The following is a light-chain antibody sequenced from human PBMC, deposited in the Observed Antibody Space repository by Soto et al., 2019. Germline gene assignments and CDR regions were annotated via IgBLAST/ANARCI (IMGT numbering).Light chain of an antibody. CDR3: QQYGGSHWT. CDR2: GAS. Sequence: EVVLTQSPGVLSLSPGEIVTLSCRASQSVSSSYLAWYQQKPGQAPRLLIYGASSRAIDIPRRFSGSGSGTDFTLTIGGLEPKDVAVYFCQQYGGSHWTFGQGTKVEIK. J-gene: IGKJ1*01. CDR1: QSVSSSY. V-gene: IGKV3-20*01.